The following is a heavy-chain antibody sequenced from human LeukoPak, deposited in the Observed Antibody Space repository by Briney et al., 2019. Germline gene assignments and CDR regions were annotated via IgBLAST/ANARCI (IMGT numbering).Heavy chain of an antibody. J-gene: IGHJ4*02. V-gene: IGHV4-30-4*07. CDR3: ASETDYGDYGIY. D-gene: IGHD4-17*01. Sequence: SETLSLTCAVSGGSISSGAYSWSWIRQPPRKGLEWIGYVYYSGGTYYNPSLKSRVTISVDTSKNQFSLKLSSVTAADTAVYYCASETDYGDYGIYWGQGTLVTVSS. CDR2: VYYSGGT. CDR1: GGSISSGAYS.